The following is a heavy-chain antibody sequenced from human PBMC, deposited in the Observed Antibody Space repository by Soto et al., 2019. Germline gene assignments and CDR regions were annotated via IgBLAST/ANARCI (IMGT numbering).Heavy chain of an antibody. CDR3: ARETYCSSTSCRRYFDL. CDR2: INAGNGNT. D-gene: IGHD2-2*01. J-gene: IGHJ2*01. V-gene: IGHV1-3*01. Sequence: ASVKVSCKASGYTFTSYAMHWVRQAPGQRLEWMGWINAGNGNTKYSQRFQGRVTITRDTSASTAYMELSSLRSEDTAVYYCARETYCSSTSCRRYFDLWGRGTLVTVSS. CDR1: GYTFTSYA.